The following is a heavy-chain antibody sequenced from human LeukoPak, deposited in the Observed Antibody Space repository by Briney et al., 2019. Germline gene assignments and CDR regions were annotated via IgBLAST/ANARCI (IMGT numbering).Heavy chain of an antibody. Sequence: GGSLRLSCAASGFTSSSYAMSWVRQAPGKGLEWVLAISGSGGSTYYADSVQGRFTISRDNAKNTVYLQMSSLRAEDTAVYYCARVGTGSWYFDLWGRGTLVTFSS. D-gene: IGHD3-10*01. V-gene: IGHV3-23*01. CDR2: ISGSGGST. CDR1: GFTSSSYA. J-gene: IGHJ2*01. CDR3: ARVGTGSWYFDL.